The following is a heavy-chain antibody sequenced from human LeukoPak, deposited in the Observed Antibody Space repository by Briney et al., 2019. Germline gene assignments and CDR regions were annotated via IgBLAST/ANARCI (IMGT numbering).Heavy chain of an antibody. Sequence: GESLKISCKSSGYSFTSYWIGWVRQMPGKGLEWMGIIYPGDSDTRYSPSFRGQVTISADKSISTAYLQWTSLKASDTAMYYCARENSGSFYSAGIDYWGQGTLVTVSS. CDR3: ARENSGSFYSAGIDY. J-gene: IGHJ4*02. V-gene: IGHV5-51*01. D-gene: IGHD1-26*01. CDR1: GYSFTSYW. CDR2: IYPGDSDT.